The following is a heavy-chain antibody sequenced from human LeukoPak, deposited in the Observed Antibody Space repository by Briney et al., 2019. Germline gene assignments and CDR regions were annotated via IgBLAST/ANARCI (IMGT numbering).Heavy chain of an antibody. CDR1: GGSIHSY. J-gene: IGHJ5*02. CDR2: ISGSGTI. Sequence: SETLSLTCTVSGGSIHSYWSWIRQPAGRGLEWIGRISGSGTITYNPALQSRLTISIDTSKNQLSLKLMSVTAADTAVYYCARDSGTTGEVKFDPWGQGTLVTVSS. D-gene: IGHD3-10*01. V-gene: IGHV4-4*07. CDR3: ARDSGTTGEVKFDP.